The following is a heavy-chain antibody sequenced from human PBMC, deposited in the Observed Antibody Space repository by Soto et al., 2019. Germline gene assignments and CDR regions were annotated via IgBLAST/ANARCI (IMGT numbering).Heavy chain of an antibody. CDR2: INPNSGGT. Sequence: QEQLVQSGAEVKKPAASVKVSCKASGYTFSGYYIHWLRQAPGQGLEWMGWINPNSGGTNYAQKLQGRVTVTRDTPTSTAYMELSRLTSDDTVVYYCARSLTEGYCTITGCYTRPLYGMDVWGQGTTVTVSS. CDR1: GYTFSGYY. J-gene: IGHJ6*02. CDR3: ARSLTEGYCTITGCYTRPLYGMDV. V-gene: IGHV1-2*02. D-gene: IGHD2-2*02.